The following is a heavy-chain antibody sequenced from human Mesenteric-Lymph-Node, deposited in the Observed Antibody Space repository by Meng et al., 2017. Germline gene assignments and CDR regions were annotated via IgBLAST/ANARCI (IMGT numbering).Heavy chain of an antibody. CDR2: INGGGGYT. Sequence: GESLKISCAASGFTFDTYAMIWVRQTPGMGLEWVSTINGGGGYTYYADSVKGRFTISRDNSKNTHYLHMNRLSAEDTAIYYCTKYTGIIGTATRFFDDWGQGTRVTGYS. J-gene: IGHJ4*02. D-gene: IGHD2-15*01. CDR1: GFTFDTYA. CDR3: TKYTGIIGTATRFFDD. V-gene: IGHV3-23*01.